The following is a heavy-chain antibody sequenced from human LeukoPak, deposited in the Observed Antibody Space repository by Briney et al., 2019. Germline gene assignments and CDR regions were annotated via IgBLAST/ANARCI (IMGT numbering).Heavy chain of an antibody. V-gene: IGHV4-34*01. J-gene: IGHJ4*02. Sequence: SETLSLTCGVHGGSFTDYSWSWLRQTPGKGLEWIGDINHSGSTSYNSALKSRVTISVDTSRNQFSLKLSSVTAADTADYYCARLGLYTSSWYRFYYFDYWGQGSPVTVSS. D-gene: IGHD6-13*01. CDR1: GGSFTDYS. CDR2: INHSGST. CDR3: ARLGLYTSSWYRFYYFDY.